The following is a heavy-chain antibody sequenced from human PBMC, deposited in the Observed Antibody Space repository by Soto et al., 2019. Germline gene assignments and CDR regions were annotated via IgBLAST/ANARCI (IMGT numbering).Heavy chain of an antibody. CDR3: ARAGVLQYGRDYYYYYGMDV. Sequence: ASVKVSCQASGYTFSSYAISWVRQAPGQGLEWMGGIIPIFGTANYAQKFQGRVTITADESTSTAYVELSSLRSEDTAVYYCARAGVLQYGRDYYYYYGMDVWGQGTTVTVSS. CDR2: IIPIFGTA. J-gene: IGHJ6*02. CDR1: GYTFSSYA. D-gene: IGHD4-4*01. V-gene: IGHV1-69*13.